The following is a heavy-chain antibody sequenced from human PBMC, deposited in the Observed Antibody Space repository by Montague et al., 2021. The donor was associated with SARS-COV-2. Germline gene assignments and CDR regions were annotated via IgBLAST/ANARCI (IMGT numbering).Heavy chain of an antibody. CDR3: ARGVQSSRGWFYFGLDV. V-gene: IGHV4-4*07. Sequence: SETLSLTCIVSGGSISSSYWSWIRQPAGKGLEWIGRIYTSGSTNSNPSLKSRVTMSLDTSKNQFFLKINSVTAADTAVYYCARGVQSSRGWFYFGLDVWGQGTTVIVSS. CDR1: GGSISSSY. J-gene: IGHJ6*02. CDR2: IYTSGST. D-gene: IGHD6-13*01.